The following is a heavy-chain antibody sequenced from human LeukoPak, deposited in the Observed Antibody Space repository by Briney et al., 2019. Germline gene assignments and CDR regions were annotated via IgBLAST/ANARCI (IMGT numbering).Heavy chain of an antibody. CDR2: IYTSGST. CDR3: AGGKSSGWPDY. CDR1: GGSISSYY. Sequence: SETLSLTCTVSGGSISSYYWSWIRQPAGEGLEWIGRIYTSGSTNYNPSLKSRVTMSVDTSKNQFSLKLSSVTAADTAVYYCAGGKSSGWPDYWGQGTLVTVSS. V-gene: IGHV4-4*07. D-gene: IGHD6-19*01. J-gene: IGHJ4*02.